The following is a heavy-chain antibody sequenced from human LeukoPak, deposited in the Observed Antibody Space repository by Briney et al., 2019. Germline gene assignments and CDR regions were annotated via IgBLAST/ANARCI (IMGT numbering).Heavy chain of an antibody. Sequence: GGSLRLSCAAPGFTFSSYAMSWVRQAPGKGLEWVSAISGSGGSTYYADSVKGRFTISRDNSKNTLYLQMNSLRAEDTAVYYCARDLAAARLDFRGQGTLVTVSS. CDR1: GFTFSSYA. CDR2: ISGSGGST. J-gene: IGHJ4*02. V-gene: IGHV3-23*01. D-gene: IGHD6-6*01. CDR3: ARDLAAARLDF.